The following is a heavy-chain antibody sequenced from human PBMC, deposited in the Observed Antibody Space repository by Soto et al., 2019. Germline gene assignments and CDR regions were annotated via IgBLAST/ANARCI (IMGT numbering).Heavy chain of an antibody. D-gene: IGHD1-26*01. Sequence: GGSLRLSCAASGFTFSSYAMNWVRQAPGKGLEWVSAISGSGGGTYYADSVKGRFTISRDNSKNTLYLQMNSLRAEDTAVYYCAKVHTLVREVTPWDYWGQGTLVTVSS. CDR2: ISGSGGGT. CDR1: GFTFSSYA. J-gene: IGHJ4*02. V-gene: IGHV3-23*01. CDR3: AKVHTLVREVTPWDY.